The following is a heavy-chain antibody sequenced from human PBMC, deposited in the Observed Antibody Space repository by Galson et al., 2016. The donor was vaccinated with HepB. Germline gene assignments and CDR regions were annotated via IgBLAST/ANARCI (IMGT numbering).Heavy chain of an antibody. CDR1: GFTFSTYW. V-gene: IGHV3-74*01. CDR2: INSDGSST. J-gene: IGHJ4*02. Sequence: FLRLSCATCGFTFSTYWMHWVRQAPGKGLVWVSRINSDGSSTGFADSVKGRFTISRDNAENTLYLQMNSLRAEDTAVYYCASSVRGSGSPPGGYWGQGILVTVSS. D-gene: IGHD3-10*01. CDR3: ASSVRGSGSPPGGY.